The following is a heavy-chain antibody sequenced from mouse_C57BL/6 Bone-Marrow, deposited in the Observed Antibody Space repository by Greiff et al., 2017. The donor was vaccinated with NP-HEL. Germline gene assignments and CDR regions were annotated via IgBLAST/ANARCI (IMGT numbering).Heavy chain of an antibody. V-gene: IGHV1-64*01. CDR2: IHPNSGST. J-gene: IGHJ3*01. CDR3: ARRGICYDYDEFAY. Sequence: VQLQQPGAELVKPGASVKLSCKASGYTFTSYWMHWVKQRPGQGLEWIGMIHPNSGSTNYNEKFKSKATLTVDKSSSTAYMQLSSLTSEDSAVYYCARRGICYDYDEFAYWGQGTLVTVSA. CDR1: GYTFTSYW. D-gene: IGHD2-4*01.